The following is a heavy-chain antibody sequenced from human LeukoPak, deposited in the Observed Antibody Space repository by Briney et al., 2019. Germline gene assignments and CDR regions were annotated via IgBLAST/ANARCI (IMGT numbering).Heavy chain of an antibody. J-gene: IGHJ6*02. CDR2: ISFDGSEK. V-gene: IGHV3-30*03. CDR3: ARDLRPYLYYGIDV. D-gene: IGHD2-2*01. Sequence: GGSLRLSCAASGFTFTTYGMHWVRQAPGKGLEWVAVISFDGSEKYYSDSAKGRFTISRDDSKNTLFLEMNRLRADDTAVYYCARDLRPYLYYGIDVWGQGTTVTVSS. CDR1: GFTFTTYG.